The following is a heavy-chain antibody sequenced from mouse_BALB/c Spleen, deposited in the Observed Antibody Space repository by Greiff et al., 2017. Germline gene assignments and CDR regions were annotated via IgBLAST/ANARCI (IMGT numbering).Heavy chain of an antibody. CDR2: ISNGGGST. Sequence: EVKLMESGGGLVQPGGSLKLSCAASGFTFSSYTMSWVRQTPEKRLEWVAYISNGGGSTYYPDTVKGRFTISRDNAKNTLYLQMSSLKSEDTAMYYCARHEGYGYDVWFAYWGQGTLVTVSA. CDR3: ARHEGYGYDVWFAY. V-gene: IGHV5-12-2*01. J-gene: IGHJ3*01. D-gene: IGHD2-2*01. CDR1: GFTFSSYT.